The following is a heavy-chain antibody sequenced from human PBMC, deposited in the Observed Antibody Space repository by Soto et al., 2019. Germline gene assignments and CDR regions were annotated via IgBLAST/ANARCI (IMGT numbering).Heavy chain of an antibody. Sequence: ASVKVSCKASGYTFTNNDVSWVRQATGQGLEWMGWMNPGSGDTGYAQKFQGRVTMTRDISIATAYMELSSLRSDDTAIYYCAKMATFGSLNWFDPWGQGTLVTVSS. CDR1: GYTFTNND. D-gene: IGHD3-10*01. J-gene: IGHJ5*02. CDR2: MNPGSGDT. CDR3: AKMATFGSLNWFDP. V-gene: IGHV1-8*01.